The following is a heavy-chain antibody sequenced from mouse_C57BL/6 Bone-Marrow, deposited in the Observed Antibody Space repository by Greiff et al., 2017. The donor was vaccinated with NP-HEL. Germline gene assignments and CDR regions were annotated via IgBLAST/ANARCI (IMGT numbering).Heavy chain of an antibody. CDR3: ARNNYGSSRYWYFDV. D-gene: IGHD1-1*01. J-gene: IGHJ1*03. CDR1: GYTFTTYP. Sequence: QVQLQQSGAELVKPGASVKMSCKASGYTFTTYPIEWMKQNHGKSLEWIGNFHPYNDDTKYNEKFKGKATLTVEKSSSTVYLELSRLTSDDSAVYYCARNNYGSSRYWYFDVWGTGTTVTVSS. V-gene: IGHV1-47*01. CDR2: FHPYNDDT.